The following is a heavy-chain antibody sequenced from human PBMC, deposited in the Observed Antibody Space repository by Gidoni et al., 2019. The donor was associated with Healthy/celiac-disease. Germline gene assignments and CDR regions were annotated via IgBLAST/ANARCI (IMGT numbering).Heavy chain of an antibody. CDR2: IRSKAYGGTT. CDR3: TRDQMIVVADY. V-gene: IGHV3-49*03. D-gene: IGHD3-22*01. CDR1: GFTFGDYA. Sequence: EVQLVESGGGLVQPGRSLRLSCTASGFTFGDYAMSWFRQAPGKGLEWVGFIRSKAYGGTTEYAASVKGRFTISRDDSKSIAYLQMNSLKTEDTAVYYCTRDQMIVVADYWGQGTLVTVSS. J-gene: IGHJ4*02.